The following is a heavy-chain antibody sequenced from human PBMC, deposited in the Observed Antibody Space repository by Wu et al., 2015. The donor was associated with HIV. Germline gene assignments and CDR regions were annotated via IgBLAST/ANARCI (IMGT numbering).Heavy chain of an antibody. J-gene: IGHJ6*02. CDR3: ARGSIMDMSTASYYYYVMDV. V-gene: IGHV1-69*13. D-gene: IGHD5/OR15-5a*01. Sequence: QVQLVQSGAEVKKPGSSVKISCKTSGGTFDNYAINWVRQAPGQGLEWMGRIIPFSDTTNYAQRFQGRVTITADKPTNTAYMELSNLRSYDTAVYFCARGSIMDMSTASYYYYVMDVWGQGTTVTVSS. CDR2: IIPFSDTT. CDR1: GGTFDNYA.